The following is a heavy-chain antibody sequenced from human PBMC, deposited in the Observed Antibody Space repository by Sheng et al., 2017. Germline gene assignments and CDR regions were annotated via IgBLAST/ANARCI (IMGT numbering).Heavy chain of an antibody. CDR3: ARVGSGSGSYYGHYYYYYGMDV. CDR2: ISSSSSYI. CDR1: GFTFSSYS. Sequence: VQLVESGGGLVKPGGSLRLSCAASGFTFSSYSMNWVRQAPGKGLEWVSSISSSSSYIYYADSVKGRFTISRDNSKNTLYLQMNSLRAEDTAVYYCARVGSGSGSYYGHYYYYYGMDVWDQGP. V-gene: IGHV3-21*04. D-gene: IGHD3-10*01. J-gene: IGHJ6*02.